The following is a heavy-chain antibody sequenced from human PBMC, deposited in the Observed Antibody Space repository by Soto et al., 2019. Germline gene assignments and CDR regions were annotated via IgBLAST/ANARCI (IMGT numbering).Heavy chain of an antibody. V-gene: IGHV4-59*01. CDR2: IYYSGST. CDR1: GGSISSYY. Sequence: QVQLQESGPGLVKPSETLSLTCTVSGGSISSYYWSWIRQPPGKGLEWIGYIYYSGSTNYNPSLKSRVTISVDTSKNQFSLKLSSVTAADTAVYYCARDLGSSGWYRDAFDIWGQGTMVTVSS. D-gene: IGHD6-19*01. J-gene: IGHJ3*02. CDR3: ARDLGSSGWYRDAFDI.